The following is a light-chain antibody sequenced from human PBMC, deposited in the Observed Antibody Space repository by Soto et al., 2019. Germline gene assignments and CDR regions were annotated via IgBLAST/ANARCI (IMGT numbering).Light chain of an antibody. CDR3: GAWDTSLRAVV. V-gene: IGLV1-51*01. Sequence: QSVLTQPPSVSAAPGQKVIISCSGNSSNFGKNYVFWYQQFPGTAPKLLIYDNYKRPSGIPDRFSVSKSGASATLAITGLHTGDEADYYCGAWDTSLRAVVFGGGTKLTVL. CDR2: DNY. J-gene: IGLJ2*01. CDR1: SSNFGKNY.